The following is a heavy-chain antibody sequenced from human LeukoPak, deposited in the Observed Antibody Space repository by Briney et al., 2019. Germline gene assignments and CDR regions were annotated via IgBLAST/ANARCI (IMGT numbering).Heavy chain of an antibody. Sequence: GESLKISCKGSGYSFTSYWIGWVRQMPGKGLEWMGIIYPGDSDTRYSPSFQGQVTISADKSISTAYLQWSSLKASDTAMYYCARESPGYKYGSGSDAFDIWGQGTMVTVSS. CDR2: IYPGDSDT. J-gene: IGHJ3*02. D-gene: IGHD3-10*01. V-gene: IGHV5-51*01. CDR1: GYSFTSYW. CDR3: ARESPGYKYGSGSDAFDI.